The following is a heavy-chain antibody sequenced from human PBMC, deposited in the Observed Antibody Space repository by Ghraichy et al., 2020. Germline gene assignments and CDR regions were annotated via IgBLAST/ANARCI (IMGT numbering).Heavy chain of an antibody. CDR3: AKDIGDKDFVLMVYPKASRFDP. CDR2: IHHSGRT. D-gene: IGHD2-8*01. J-gene: IGHJ5*02. Sequence: SETLSLTCTVSDYSITSGYFWAWIRQAPGKGLEWLGSIHHSGRTYYSPSLGNRVSISVDTATNQFSLRLRSVAAADTAVYYCAKDIGDKDFVLMVYPKASRFDPWGQGTLVIVSS. CDR1: DYSITSGYF. V-gene: IGHV4-38-2*02.